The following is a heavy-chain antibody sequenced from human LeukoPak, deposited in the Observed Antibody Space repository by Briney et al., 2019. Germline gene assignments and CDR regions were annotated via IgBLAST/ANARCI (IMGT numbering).Heavy chain of an antibody. CDR1: GFTFSNAW. CDR3: TTEAGYCSGGSCHTYYYYYMDV. J-gene: IGHJ6*03. CDR2: IKSKTDGGTT. V-gene: IGHV3-15*01. Sequence: PGGSLRLSCAASGFTFSNAWMSWVRQAPGEGLEWVGRIKSKTDGGTTDYAAPVKGRFTISRDDSKNTLYLQMNSLKTEDTAVYYCTTEAGYCSGGSCHTYYYYYMDVWGKGTTVTVSS. D-gene: IGHD2-15*01.